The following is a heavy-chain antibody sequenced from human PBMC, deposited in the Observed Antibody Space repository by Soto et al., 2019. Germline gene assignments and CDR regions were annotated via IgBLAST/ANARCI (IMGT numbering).Heavy chain of an antibody. CDR2: ISYDGSNK. D-gene: IGHD6-13*01. J-gene: IGHJ5*02. Sequence: QVQLVESGGGVVQPGRSLRLSCAASGFTFSSYAMHWVRQAPGKGLEWVAVISYDGSNKYYADSVKGRFTISRDNSKNTLYLQMNSLRAEDTAVYYCASEGAAARTLGWFDPWGQGTLVTVSS. CDR1: GFTFSSYA. CDR3: ASEGAAARTLGWFDP. V-gene: IGHV3-30-3*01.